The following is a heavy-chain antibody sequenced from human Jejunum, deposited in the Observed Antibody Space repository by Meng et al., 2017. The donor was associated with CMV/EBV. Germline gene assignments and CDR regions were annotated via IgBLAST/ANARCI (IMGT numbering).Heavy chain of an antibody. CDR2: VSSGSGYI. Sequence: NWVRQAPGKGLEWVSSVSSGSGYIYYADAVKGRFTISRDNAKNSLYLQMNSLRAEDTATYFCARDMCTTTSCYGRLNYYYYAMDVWGQGTTVTVSS. V-gene: IGHV3-21*06. D-gene: IGHD2-2*01. CDR3: ARDMCTTTSCYGRLNYYYYAMDV. J-gene: IGHJ6*02.